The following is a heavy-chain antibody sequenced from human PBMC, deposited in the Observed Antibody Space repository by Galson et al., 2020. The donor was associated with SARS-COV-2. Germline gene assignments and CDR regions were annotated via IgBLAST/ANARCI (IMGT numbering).Heavy chain of an antibody. Sequence: GESLKISCAASGFTFSSYTMNWVRQAPGKGLEWVSSISSGSSYIYFADSVKGRCTISRDNAKNSLYLQMNSLRAEDTAVYYCARPGGFVILQPCDYWGQGTLVTVSS. CDR2: ISSGSSYI. V-gene: IGHV3-21*01. J-gene: IGHJ4*02. D-gene: IGHD3-16*02. CDR1: GFTFSSYT. CDR3: ARPGGFVILQPCDY.